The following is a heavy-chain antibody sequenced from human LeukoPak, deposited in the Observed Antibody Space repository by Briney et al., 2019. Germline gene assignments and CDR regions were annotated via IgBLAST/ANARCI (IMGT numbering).Heavy chain of an antibody. CDR2: ISAYNGNT. CDR3: ARDEAARRSFDY. V-gene: IGHV1-18*01. CDR1: GHTFTSYG. D-gene: IGHD6-6*01. Sequence: ASVKVSCKASGHTFTSYGISWVRQAPGQGLEWMGWISAYNGNTNYAQKLQGRVTMTTDTSTSTAYMELRSLRSDDTAVYYCARDEAARRSFDYWGQGTLVTVSS. J-gene: IGHJ4*02.